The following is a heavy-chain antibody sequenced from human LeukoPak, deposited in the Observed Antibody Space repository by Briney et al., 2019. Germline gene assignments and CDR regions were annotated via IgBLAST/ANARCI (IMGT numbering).Heavy chain of an antibody. D-gene: IGHD3-3*01. Sequence: SSETLSLTCTVSGGSISSSSYYWGWIRQPPGKGLEWIGSIYYSGSTYYNPSLKSRVTISVDTSKNQFSLKLSSVTAADTAVYYCARLGGRNWFDPWGQGTLVTVSS. CDR3: ARLGGRNWFDP. CDR2: IYYSGST. J-gene: IGHJ5*02. V-gene: IGHV4-39*01. CDR1: GGSISSSSYY.